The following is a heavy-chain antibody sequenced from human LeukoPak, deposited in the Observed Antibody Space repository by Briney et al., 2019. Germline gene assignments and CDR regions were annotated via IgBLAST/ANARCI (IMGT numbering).Heavy chain of an antibody. CDR3: ARDLGRYYDTSDNWFDP. CDR1: GFTFSSYA. CDR2: ISFDGSNK. D-gene: IGHD3-22*01. J-gene: IGHJ5*02. V-gene: IGHV3-30*04. Sequence: GRSLRLSCAASGFTFSSYAMHWVRQAPGKGLEWVAVISFDGSNKYYADSVKGRFTISRDNSKNTLYLQMNSLRAEDTAVYYCARDLGRYYDTSDNWFDPWGQGTLVTVSS.